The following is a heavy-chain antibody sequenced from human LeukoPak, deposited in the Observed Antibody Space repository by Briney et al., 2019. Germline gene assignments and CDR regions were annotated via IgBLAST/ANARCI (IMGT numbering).Heavy chain of an antibody. CDR1: GFTVSGNY. J-gene: IGHJ5*02. D-gene: IGHD5-24*01. CDR3: ARDWDDGRAERPA. Sequence: GGSLRLSCAASGFTVSGNYMSWVRQAPGKGLECVAAIYSGGDTYYADSVKGRLTVSRDKSKNTVYLQMNSLRAEDTAVYYCARDWDDGRAERPAWGQGTLVTVSS. CDR2: IYSGGDT. V-gene: IGHV3-53*01.